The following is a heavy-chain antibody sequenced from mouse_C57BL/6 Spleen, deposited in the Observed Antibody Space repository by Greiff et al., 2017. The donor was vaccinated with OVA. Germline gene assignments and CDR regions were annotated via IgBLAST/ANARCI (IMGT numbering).Heavy chain of an antibody. CDR2: IDPETGGT. J-gene: IGHJ4*01. CDR3: TGITTVVAYKDYAMDY. V-gene: IGHV1-15*01. D-gene: IGHD1-1*01. Sequence: VQLQQSGAELVRPGASVTLSCKASGYTFTDYEMHWVKQTPVHGLEWIGAIDPETGGTAYNQKFKGKAILTADKSSSTAYMVLRSLTSEDSAVYYCTGITTVVAYKDYAMDYWGQGTSVTVSS. CDR1: GYTFTDYE.